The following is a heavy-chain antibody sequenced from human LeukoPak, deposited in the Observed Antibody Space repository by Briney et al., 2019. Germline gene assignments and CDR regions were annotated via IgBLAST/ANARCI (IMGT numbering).Heavy chain of an antibody. V-gene: IGHV4-31*03. J-gene: IGHJ4*02. CDR2: IYYSGST. CDR3: AGRDNWNDEVDY. CDR1: GGSISSGGYY. Sequence: SQTLSLTCTVSGGSISSGGYYWSWIRQHPGKGLEWIGYIYYSGSTYYNPSLKSRVTISVDTSKNQFSLKLSSVTAADTAAYYCAGRDNWNDEVDYWGQGTLVTVSS. D-gene: IGHD1-20*01.